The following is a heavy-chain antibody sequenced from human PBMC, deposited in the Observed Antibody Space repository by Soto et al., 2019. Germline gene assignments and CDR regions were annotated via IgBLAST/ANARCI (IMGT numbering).Heavy chain of an antibody. CDR1: GYTFSSYG. J-gene: IGHJ6*02. CDR2: ISPYNHET. D-gene: IGHD3-3*01. V-gene: IGHV1-18*04. CDR3: ASGVSYDFWNGFYVQYTGLDV. Sequence: QAHLVQSGSEVEKPGASVKVSCRSSGYTFSSYGINWVRQAPGQGLEWMGWISPYNHETYSVDKFQDRVTMTADTSASIAYMELRSLRSDDTAVYYCASGVSYDFWNGFYVQYTGLDVWGQGTAVTVSS.